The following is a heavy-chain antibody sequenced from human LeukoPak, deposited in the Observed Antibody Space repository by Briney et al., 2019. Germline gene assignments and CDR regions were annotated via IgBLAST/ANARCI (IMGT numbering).Heavy chain of an antibody. CDR1: GGSISSSSYY. Sequence: SETLSLTCTVSGGSISSSSYYWGWIRQPPGKGLEWIGSIYYSGSTYYNPSLKSRVTISLDTSKKQFSLRLSSVTAADTAVYYCATIRATYYDVLTGPFDYWGQGTLVTVSS. CDR2: IYYSGST. V-gene: IGHV4-39*07. CDR3: ATIRATYYDVLTGPFDY. D-gene: IGHD3-9*01. J-gene: IGHJ4*02.